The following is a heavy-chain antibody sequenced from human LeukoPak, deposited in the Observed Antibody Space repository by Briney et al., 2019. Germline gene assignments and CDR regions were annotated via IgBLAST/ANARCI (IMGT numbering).Heavy chain of an antibody. CDR3: ARQNIGIVVVPAAMHFDY. V-gene: IGHV4-39*01. CDR2: IYYSGST. Sequence: PSETLSLTCTVSGGSISSSSYYWGWIRQPPGKRLEWIGSIYYSGSTYYNPSLKSRVTISVDTSKNQFSLKLSSVTAADTAVYYCARQNIGIVVVPAAMHFDYWGQGTPVTVSP. J-gene: IGHJ4*02. CDR1: GGSISSSSYY. D-gene: IGHD2-2*01.